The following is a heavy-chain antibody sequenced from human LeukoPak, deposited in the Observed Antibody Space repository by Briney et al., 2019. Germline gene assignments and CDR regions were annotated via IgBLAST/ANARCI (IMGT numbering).Heavy chain of an antibody. J-gene: IGHJ4*02. V-gene: IGHV3-64*04. CDR3: ARETGSAVGSTDFDY. Sequence: GGSLRLSCLASGFTFSSNTMYWVRQAPGKGLEYVSTISSHGGSKYYADSVKDRFIISRDNSKNTLYLQMNSLRAEDTAVYYCARETGSAVGSTDFDYWGQGTLVTVSS. CDR2: ISSHGGSK. D-gene: IGHD4-17*01. CDR1: GFTFSSNT.